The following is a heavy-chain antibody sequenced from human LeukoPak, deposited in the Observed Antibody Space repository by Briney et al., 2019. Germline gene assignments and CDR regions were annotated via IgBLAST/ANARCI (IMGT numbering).Heavy chain of an antibody. CDR3: ARDNSGSYSFLDY. D-gene: IGHD1-26*01. Sequence: GGSLRLSCAASGFTFGTYEMNWVRQAPGKGLEWVSYISISGSTIYYADSVKGRFTISRDNSKNTLYLQMNSLRAEDTAVYYCARDNSGSYSFLDYWGQGTLVTVSS. V-gene: IGHV3-48*03. J-gene: IGHJ4*02. CDR2: ISISGSTI. CDR1: GFTFGTYE.